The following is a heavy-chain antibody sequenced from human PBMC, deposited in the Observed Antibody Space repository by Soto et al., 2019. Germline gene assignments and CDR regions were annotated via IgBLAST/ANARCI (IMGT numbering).Heavy chain of an antibody. D-gene: IGHD3-3*02. CDR1: GGSFSGYY. CDR2: INHSGST. J-gene: IGHJ3*02. CDR3: ARHLLAGDAFDI. Sequence: SETLSLTCAVYGGSFSGYYWSWIRQPPGKGLEWIGEINHSGSTNYNPSLKSRVTISVDTSKNQFSLKLSSVTAADTAVYYCARHLLAGDAFDIWGQGTMVTVSS. V-gene: IGHV4-34*01.